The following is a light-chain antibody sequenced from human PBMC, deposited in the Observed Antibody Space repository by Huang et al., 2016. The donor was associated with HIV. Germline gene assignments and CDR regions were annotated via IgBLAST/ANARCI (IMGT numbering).Light chain of an antibody. V-gene: IGKV3-20*01. Sequence: EIMLTQIPGTLSLSPGERATLSYRASQSVSSNYLAWYQQKFGQAPRLLIYGASSRATGISDRFTGSGSETDFTLTISRLEPEDFAVYYCQQYGSSPYTFGQGTKLEIK. CDR2: GAS. J-gene: IGKJ2*01. CDR3: QQYGSSPYT. CDR1: QSVSSNY.